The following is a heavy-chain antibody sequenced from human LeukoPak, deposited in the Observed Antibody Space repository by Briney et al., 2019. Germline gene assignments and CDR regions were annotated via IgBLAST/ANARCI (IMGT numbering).Heavy chain of an antibody. V-gene: IGHV4-59*01. D-gene: IGHD3-3*01. CDR3: ARGDFWSGNWFVP. CDR1: GGSTSSYY. CDR2: IYYSGST. J-gene: IGHJ5*02. Sequence: SETLSLTCSVSGGSTSSYYWSWIRQPPGKGLEWIGYIYYSGSTNYNPSLKSRVTISVDTSKNQFSLKLSSVTAADTAVYYCARGDFWSGNWFVPRGQGTLVTVSS.